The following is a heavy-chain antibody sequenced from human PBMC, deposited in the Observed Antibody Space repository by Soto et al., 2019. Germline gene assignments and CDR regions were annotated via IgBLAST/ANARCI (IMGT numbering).Heavy chain of an antibody. J-gene: IGHJ3*02. D-gene: IGHD2-8*01. CDR1: GGSIISGDYY. Sequence: SETLSLTCTVSGGSIISGDYYWSWIRQPPGKGLEWIGYIYYSGSTYYNPSLKSRVTISVDTSKNQFSLKLSSVTAADTAVYYCARNKYVLDAFDIWGQGTMVTVSS. V-gene: IGHV4-30-4*01. CDR3: ARNKYVLDAFDI. CDR2: IYYSGST.